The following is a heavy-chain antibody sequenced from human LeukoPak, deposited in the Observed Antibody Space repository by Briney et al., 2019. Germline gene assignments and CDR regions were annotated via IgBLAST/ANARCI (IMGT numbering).Heavy chain of an antibody. CDR2: ISGYNGNT. V-gene: IGHV1-18*01. Sequence: ASVKVSCKASTYTFTRYGISWVRQAPGQGLEWMGWISGYNGNTNYAQKFLGRVSMTADTATSTAYMELRSLTSDDTAMYYCARSGRGTYYYFDLWGQGTLVTVSS. D-gene: IGHD5-12*01. CDR3: ARSGRGTYYYFDL. CDR1: TYTFTRYG. J-gene: IGHJ4*02.